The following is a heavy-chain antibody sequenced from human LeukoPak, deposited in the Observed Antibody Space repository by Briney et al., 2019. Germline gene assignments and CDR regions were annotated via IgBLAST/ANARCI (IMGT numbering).Heavy chain of an antibody. CDR2: IYYSGST. D-gene: IGHD4-17*01. CDR3: AGGGNYGDYDY. CDR1: GGSISSSSYY. J-gene: IGHJ4*02. Sequence: SETLSLTCTVSGGSISSSSYYWGWIRQPPGKGLEWIGSIYYSGSTYYNPSLKSRVTISVDTSKNQFSLKLSSVTAADTAVYYCAGGGNYGDYDYWGQGTLVTVSS. V-gene: IGHV4-39*01.